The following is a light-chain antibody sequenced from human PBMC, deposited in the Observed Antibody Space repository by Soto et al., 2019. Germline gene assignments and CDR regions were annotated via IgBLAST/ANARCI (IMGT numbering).Light chain of an antibody. J-gene: IGLJ1*01. Sequence: QSALTQPRSVSGSPGQSVTISCTGTSSDVGTYNYVSWYQQRPGKAPKVMIYDVSKRPSGVPDRFSGSKSGNTASLTISGLQVEDEADYYCCSYAGSYIFYVFGTGTKLTVL. CDR1: SSDVGTYNY. CDR2: DVS. CDR3: CSYAGSYIFYV. V-gene: IGLV2-11*01.